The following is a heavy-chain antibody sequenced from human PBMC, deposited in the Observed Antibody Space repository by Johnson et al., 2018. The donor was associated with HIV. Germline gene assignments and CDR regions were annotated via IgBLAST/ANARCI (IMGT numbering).Heavy chain of an antibody. D-gene: IGHD4-11*01. V-gene: IGHV3-30*02. Sequence: QVQLVESGGGVVQPGGSLRLSCAVSGFTFSSYGMHWVRQAPGKGLEWVAFIRSDGSNKYYVDSVKGRFTISRDNSKNTLYLQMNSLGAEDTAVYYCAKEGSTVIWGQGTMVTVS. CDR3: AKEGSTVI. CDR1: GFTFSSYG. J-gene: IGHJ3*01. CDR2: IRSDGSNK.